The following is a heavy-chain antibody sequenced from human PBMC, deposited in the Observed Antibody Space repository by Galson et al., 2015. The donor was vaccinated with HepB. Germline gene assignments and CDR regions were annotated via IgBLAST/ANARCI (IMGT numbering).Heavy chain of an antibody. V-gene: IGHV3-7*03. CDR1: GFTFSSYW. Sequence: SLRLSCAASGFTFSSYWMSWVRQAPGKGLEWVANIKQDGSEKYYVDSVKGRFTISRDNAKNSLYLQMNSLRAEDTAVYYCARDGAEVVPAANGDDNYGMDVWGQGTTVTVSS. J-gene: IGHJ6*02. CDR3: ARDGAEVVPAANGDDNYGMDV. D-gene: IGHD2-2*01. CDR2: IKQDGSEK.